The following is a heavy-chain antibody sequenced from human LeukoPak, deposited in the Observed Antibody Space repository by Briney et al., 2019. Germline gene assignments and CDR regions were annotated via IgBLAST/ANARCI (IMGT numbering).Heavy chain of an antibody. V-gene: IGHV1-69*06. CDR2: IIPVFGTP. J-gene: IGHJ4*02. D-gene: IGHD3-3*01. Sequence: SVKVSCKTSGGTFSNSGISWERLAPGQGPEWMGGIIPVFGTPNYAQKFQGRLTITADRSTTTAYMELSSLTSDDTAVYYCARERLARFPYFDYWGQGTLVAVSS. CDR3: ARERLARFPYFDY. CDR1: GGTFSNSG.